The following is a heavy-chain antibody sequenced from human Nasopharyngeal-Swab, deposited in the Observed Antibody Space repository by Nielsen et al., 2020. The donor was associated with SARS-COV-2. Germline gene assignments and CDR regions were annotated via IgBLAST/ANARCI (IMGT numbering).Heavy chain of an antibody. V-gene: IGHV1-46*01. J-gene: IGHJ4*02. D-gene: IGHD1/OR15-1a*01. CDR2: IDPNGGGI. CDR3: AREWPGTTYFDY. Sequence: ASVKVSCKASGYTFTTYYIHWVRQAPGQGLKWMGRIDPNGGGIHYPQNFQGRVTLTRDTSTTTVYMELTSLGSEDTAMYFCAREWPGTTYFDYWGQGTLVTVSS. CDR1: GYTFTTYY.